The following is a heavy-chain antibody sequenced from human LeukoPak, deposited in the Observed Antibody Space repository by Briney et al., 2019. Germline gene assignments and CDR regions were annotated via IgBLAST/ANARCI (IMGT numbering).Heavy chain of an antibody. CDR2: ISVSGGST. Sequence: GGSLRLSCAASGFTFSTYAMSWVRQAPGKGLEWVSVISVSGGSTYYADSVKGRFTIPRDNSKNTLYLQMNSLRAEDTAVYYCAKSPGGVVSTSFDNWGQGTLVTVSS. CDR1: GFTFSTYA. J-gene: IGHJ4*02. CDR3: AKSPGGVVSTSFDN. V-gene: IGHV3-23*01. D-gene: IGHD2-2*01.